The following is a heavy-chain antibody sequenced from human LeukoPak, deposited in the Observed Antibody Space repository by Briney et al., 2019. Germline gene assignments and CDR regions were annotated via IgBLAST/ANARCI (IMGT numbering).Heavy chain of an antibody. V-gene: IGHV3-15*01. CDR3: TTYDFWSGYYMGPWYYYYYMDV. Sequence: GGSLRLSCAASGFTFSNAWMSWVRQAPGKGLEWVGRIKSKTDGETTDYAAPVKGRFTISRDDSKNTLYLQMNSLKTEDTAVYYCTTYDFWSGYYMGPWYYYYYMDVWGKGTTVTVSS. CDR1: GFTFSNAW. J-gene: IGHJ6*03. D-gene: IGHD3-3*01. CDR2: IKSKTDGETT.